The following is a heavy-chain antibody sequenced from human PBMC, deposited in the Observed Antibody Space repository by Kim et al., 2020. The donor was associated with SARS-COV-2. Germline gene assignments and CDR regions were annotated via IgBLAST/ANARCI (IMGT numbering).Heavy chain of an antibody. CDR3: ARDGGGGAFDP. CDR2: IFHSGST. V-gene: IGHV4-59*13. J-gene: IGHJ5*02. Sequence: SETLSLTCTVSGGSISNYYWSWIRQPPGKGLEWIGYIFHSGSTNYNPSLKSRVTISIDTSKRQFSLKLNSVTAADTAVYYCARDGGGGAFDPWGQGTLVTVSS. CDR1: GGSISNYY. D-gene: IGHD2-15*01.